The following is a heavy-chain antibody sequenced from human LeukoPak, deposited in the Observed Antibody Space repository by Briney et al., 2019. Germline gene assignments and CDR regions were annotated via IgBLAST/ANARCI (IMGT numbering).Heavy chain of an antibody. CDR1: GFTLSDSA. CDR2: IDRPAKSYAT. V-gene: IGHV3-73*01. D-gene: IGHD1-26*01. J-gene: IGHJ5*02. CDR3: TRDRGTYNWLDP. Sequence: GGSLRLSCAAPGFTLSDSAIHWVRQASGKGLEWVGLIDRPAKSYATAYGASVGGRFTISRDDSKNTAYLQMDSLKTEDTAVYYCTRDRGTYNWLDPWGQGTLVTVSS.